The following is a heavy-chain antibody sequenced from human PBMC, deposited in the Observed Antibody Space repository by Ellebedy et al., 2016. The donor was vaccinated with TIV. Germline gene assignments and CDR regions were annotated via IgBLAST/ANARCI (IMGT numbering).Heavy chain of an antibody. Sequence: ASVKVSXKASGYTFTHYYVHWVRQAPGQGLEWMATINPGSGSTDYAQKFQGRVTMTRDTSTTTVYMDLDSLRSEDTAVYYCARGGYFDYWGQGTLITVSS. CDR1: GYTFTHYY. J-gene: IGHJ4*02. CDR3: ARGGYFDY. V-gene: IGHV1-46*03. CDR2: INPGSGST.